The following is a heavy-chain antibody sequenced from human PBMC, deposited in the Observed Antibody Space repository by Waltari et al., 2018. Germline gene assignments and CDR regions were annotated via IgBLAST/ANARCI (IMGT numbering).Heavy chain of an antibody. CDR1: RGTFTGYV. D-gene: IGHD2-21*02. CDR3: ERDPYCGGDCYPDY. V-gene: IGHV1-69*11. Sequence: QVHLVQSGPEVTKPGSSVKVSCTAARGTFTGYVFSWVRQAPGQSFEWMGRIIPTLGTTDYAQKFQGRVTITADESTTTVYMELSSLKSDDTALYYCERDPYCGGDCYPDYWGQGTLVTVSS. CDR2: IIPTLGTT. J-gene: IGHJ4*02.